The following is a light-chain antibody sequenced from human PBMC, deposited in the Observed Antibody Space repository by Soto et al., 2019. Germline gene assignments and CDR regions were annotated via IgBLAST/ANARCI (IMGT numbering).Light chain of an antibody. J-gene: IGKJ1*01. CDR3: QKYYRPWT. Sequence: DIVMTQSPDSLAVSLGERATINCKSSQSVLYSSNNKNYLAWYQQKPGQPPKLLIYWASTRESGVPDRFSGSVSGTDFTLTISSLQAEDVAVYYCQKYYRPWTFGQGTKVEIK. V-gene: IGKV4-1*01. CDR1: QSVLYSSNNKNY. CDR2: WAS.